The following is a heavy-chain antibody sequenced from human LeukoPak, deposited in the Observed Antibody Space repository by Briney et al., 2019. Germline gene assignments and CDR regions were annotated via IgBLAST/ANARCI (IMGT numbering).Heavy chain of an antibody. CDR2: ISSSSSTI. CDR3: ARSPGTIFVAPNSFDP. D-gene: IGHD3-3*02. V-gene: IGHV3-48*01. CDR1: GFTFSSYS. J-gene: IGHJ5*02. Sequence: GGSLRLSCAASGFTFSSYSMNWVRQAPGKGLEWVSYISSSSSTIYYADSVKGRFTISRDNAKNSLYLQMNSLRAEDTAVYYCARSPGTIFVAPNSFDPWGQGTLVTVSS.